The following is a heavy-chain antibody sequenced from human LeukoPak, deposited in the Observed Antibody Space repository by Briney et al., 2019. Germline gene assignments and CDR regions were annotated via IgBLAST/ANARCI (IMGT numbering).Heavy chain of an antibody. CDR1: GFTFSSYW. D-gene: IGHD3-3*01. V-gene: IGHV3-7*01. CDR2: IKQDGSEK. J-gene: IGHJ4*02. Sequence: GGSLRLSCAASGFTFSSYWMSWVRQAPGKGLEWVANIKQDGSEKYYVDSVKGRFTISRDNAKNSLYLQMNSLRAEDTAVYYCATRGVYYDFWSGYYSGDYFDYWGQGTLVTVSS. CDR3: ATRGVYYDFWSGYYSGDYFDY.